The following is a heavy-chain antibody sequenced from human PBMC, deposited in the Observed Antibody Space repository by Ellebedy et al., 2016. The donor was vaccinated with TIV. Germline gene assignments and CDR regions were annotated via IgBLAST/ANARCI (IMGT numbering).Heavy chain of an antibody. CDR3: ARVAGPGRRDFDY. D-gene: IGHD6-19*01. CDR2: IYAGDSDT. V-gene: IGHV5-51*01. CDR1: GYRFGSYW. Sequence: GESLKISCTTSGYRFGSYWIGWVRQMPGKGLEWMGTIYAGDSDTRQSPSLESRVTISVDKSISTAHLQWSSLEASDTAIYNCARVAGPGRRDFDYWGQGTLVTVSS. J-gene: IGHJ4*02.